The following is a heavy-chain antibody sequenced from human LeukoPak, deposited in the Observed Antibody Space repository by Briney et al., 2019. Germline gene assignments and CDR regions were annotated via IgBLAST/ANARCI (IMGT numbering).Heavy chain of an antibody. CDR2: ISGSGGST. D-gene: IGHD5-18*01. CDR3: AKGNGYSYGRYYFDY. J-gene: IGHJ4*02. Sequence: GGSLRLSCAASGFTFSSYAMSWVRQTPGKGLEWVSAISGSGGSTYYADSVKGRFTISRDSSKNTLFLQMNSLRAEDTAVYYCAKGNGYSYGRYYFDYWGQGTLVTVSS. CDR1: GFTFSSYA. V-gene: IGHV3-23*01.